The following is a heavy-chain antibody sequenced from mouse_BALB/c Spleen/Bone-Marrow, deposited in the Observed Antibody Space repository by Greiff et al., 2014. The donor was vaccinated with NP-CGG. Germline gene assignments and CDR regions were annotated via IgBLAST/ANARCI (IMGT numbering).Heavy chain of an antibody. J-gene: IGHJ3*01. V-gene: IGHV1S29*02. CDR1: GYTFTDYN. Sequence: VQLKQSGPELVKPGASVKISCTASGYTFTDYNMHWVKQSHGKSLEWIGYIYPYNGGTDYNQKFKSKATLTVDNSSNTAYMELRSLAAEDSAIYYCTRAATGGFAYWGQGTLVTVSA. CDR2: IYPYNGGT. CDR3: TRAATGGFAY. D-gene: IGHD6-1*01.